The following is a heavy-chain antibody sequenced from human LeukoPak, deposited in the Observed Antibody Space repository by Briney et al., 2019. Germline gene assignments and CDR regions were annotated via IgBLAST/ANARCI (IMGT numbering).Heavy chain of an antibody. D-gene: IGHD6-6*01. CDR1: GGSVSSSNFY. Sequence: QTLSLTCTVSGGSVSSSNFYWGWIRQPPGKALEWLALIYWNDDKRYSPSLKSRLTITKDTSKNQVVLTMTNMDPVDTATYYCAHSLAARPNWFDPWGQGTLVTVSS. V-gene: IGHV2-5*01. CDR2: IYWNDDK. CDR3: AHSLAARPNWFDP. J-gene: IGHJ5*02.